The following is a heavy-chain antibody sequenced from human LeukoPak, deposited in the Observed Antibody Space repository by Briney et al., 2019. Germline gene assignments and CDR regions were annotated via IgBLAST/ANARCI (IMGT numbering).Heavy chain of an antibody. D-gene: IGHD7-27*01. V-gene: IGHV3-30*02. J-gene: IGHJ4*02. CDR1: GFTFSSYG. CDR3: AKDLGLFEELGNFDY. CDR2: IRYDGSNK. Sequence: GGSLRLSCAASGFTFSSYGMHWVRQAPGKGLEWVAFIRYDGSNKYYADSVKGRFTISRDNSKNTLYLQMSSLRAEDTAVYYCAKDLGLFEELGNFDYWGQGTLVTVSS.